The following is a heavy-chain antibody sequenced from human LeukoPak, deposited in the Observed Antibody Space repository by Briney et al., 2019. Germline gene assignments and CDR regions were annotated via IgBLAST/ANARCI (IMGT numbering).Heavy chain of an antibody. Sequence: GGSLRLSCAASGLTFSSYAMSWVRQAPGKGLEWVSAISGSGGSTYYADSVKGRFTISRDNSKNTLYLQMNSLRAEDTAVYYCAKVSVIVVVPAAYFDYWGQGTLVTVSS. CDR2: ISGSGGST. CDR3: AKVSVIVVVPAAYFDY. V-gene: IGHV3-23*01. D-gene: IGHD2-2*01. J-gene: IGHJ4*02. CDR1: GLTFSSYA.